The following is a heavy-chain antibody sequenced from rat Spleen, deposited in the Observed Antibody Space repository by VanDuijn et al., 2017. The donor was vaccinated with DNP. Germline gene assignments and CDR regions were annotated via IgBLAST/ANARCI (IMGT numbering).Heavy chain of an antibody. Sequence: EVQLVESDGGLVQPGRSLKLSCAVSGFTFSDYYMAWVRQAPGKGLEWIGEINKDSSIIKYSPSLKDKFTISRDNAQNTLYLQMSKLGSEDTAIYYCAREDKGVDAWGQGVSVTVSS. D-gene: IGHD2-2*01. V-gene: IGHV4-2*01. CDR3: AREDKGVDA. CDR1: GFTFSDYY. J-gene: IGHJ4*01. CDR2: INKDSSII.